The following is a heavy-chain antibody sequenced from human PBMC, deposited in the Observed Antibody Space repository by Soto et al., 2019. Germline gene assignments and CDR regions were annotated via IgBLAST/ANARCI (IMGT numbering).Heavy chain of an antibody. D-gene: IGHD3-22*01. Sequence: PGESLKISCKGSGYSFTSYWIGWVRQMPGKGLEWMGITYPGDSDTRYSPSFQGQVTISADKSISTAYLQWSSLKASDTAMYYCARLNYYDSSGSYYFDYWGQGTLVTVSS. V-gene: IGHV5-51*01. CDR2: TYPGDSDT. CDR1: GYSFTSYW. CDR3: ARLNYYDSSGSYYFDY. J-gene: IGHJ4*02.